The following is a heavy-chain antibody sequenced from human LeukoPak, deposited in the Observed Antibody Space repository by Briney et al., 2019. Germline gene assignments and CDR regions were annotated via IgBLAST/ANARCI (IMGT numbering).Heavy chain of an antibody. J-gene: IGHJ4*02. Sequence: PSETLSLTCTVSGGPISSYYWSWIRQPPGKGLEWIGYIYYSGSTNYNPSLKSRVTISVDTSKNQFSLKLSSVTAADTAVYYCARDGAVAGHYFDYWGQGTLVTVSS. CDR2: IYYSGST. D-gene: IGHD6-19*01. CDR3: ARDGAVAGHYFDY. CDR1: GGPISSYY. V-gene: IGHV4-59*01.